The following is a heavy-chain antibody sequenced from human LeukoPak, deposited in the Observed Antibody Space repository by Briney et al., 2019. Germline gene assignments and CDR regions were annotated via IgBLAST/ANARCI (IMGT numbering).Heavy chain of an antibody. CDR3: ARVIWYFDY. V-gene: IGHV3-48*03. CDR1: GFSFSSLE. Sequence: GGSLRLSCAASGFSFSSLEMNWVRQAPGKGLEWISYISRSGSTIYYADSVKGRFTISRDSAKSSLYLQMNSLRAEDTAVYYCARVIWYFDYWGQGTLVTVSS. J-gene: IGHJ4*02. CDR2: ISRSGSTI.